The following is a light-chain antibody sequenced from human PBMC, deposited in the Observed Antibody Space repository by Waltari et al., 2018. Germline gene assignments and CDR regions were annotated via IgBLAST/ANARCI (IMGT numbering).Light chain of an antibody. V-gene: IGLV3-21*04. Sequence: SYALTQPPSVSVAPGTTARLTCGGDNIGSYSVHWYQQKPGQAPVLVIFYDSDRPSGIPERFSGSNPGNTATLTISSVEAGDEAKYYCHVWHPDMDPGVFGPGTEVSV. CDR1: NIGSYS. CDR2: YDS. J-gene: IGLJ1*01. CDR3: HVWHPDMDPGV.